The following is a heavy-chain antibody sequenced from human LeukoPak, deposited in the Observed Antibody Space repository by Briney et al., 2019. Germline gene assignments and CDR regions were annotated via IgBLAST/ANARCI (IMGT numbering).Heavy chain of an antibody. V-gene: IGHV4-59*01. J-gene: IGHJ5*02. CDR3: ARDNWNHGDNWFDP. CDR2: IYYTGNT. CDR1: GGSISTYY. D-gene: IGHD1-1*01. Sequence: SETLSLTCSVSGGSISTYYWSWIRQPRGKGLEWIGYIYYTGNTNYNPSLKSRVTISSGTSKNQFSLKLSSVTAADTAVYYCARDNWNHGDNWFDPWGQGTLVIVSS.